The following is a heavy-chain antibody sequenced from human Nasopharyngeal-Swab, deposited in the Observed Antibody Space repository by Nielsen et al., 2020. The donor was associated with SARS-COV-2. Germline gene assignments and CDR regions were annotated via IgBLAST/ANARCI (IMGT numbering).Heavy chain of an antibody. CDR1: GFTFDDYA. J-gene: IGHJ3*02. V-gene: IGHV3-9*01. D-gene: IGHD3-10*02. CDR2: ISWNSGSI. Sequence: SLKISCAASGFTFDDYAMHWVRQAPGKGLEWVSGISWNSGSIGYADSVKGRFTISRDSAKNSLYLQMNSLRAEDTALYYCAKDIVRGVMDAFDIWGQGTMVTVSS. CDR3: AKDIVRGVMDAFDI.